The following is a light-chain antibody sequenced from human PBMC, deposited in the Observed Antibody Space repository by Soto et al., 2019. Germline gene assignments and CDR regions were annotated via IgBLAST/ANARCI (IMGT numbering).Light chain of an antibody. CDR2: AAS. CDR1: QGISSY. J-gene: IGKJ3*01. CDR3: QHLNIYPFFT. V-gene: IGKV1-9*01. Sequence: DIQLTQSPSFLSASVGDRVTITCRASQGISSYLAWYQQKPGKAPKLLIYAASTLQSGVPSRFSGSGSGTEFTLTFSSLQPEDFATYYCQHLNIYPFFTFGPGTKVDVK.